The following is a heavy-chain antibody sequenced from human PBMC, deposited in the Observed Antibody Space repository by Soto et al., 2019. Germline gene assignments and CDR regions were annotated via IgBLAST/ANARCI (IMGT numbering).Heavy chain of an antibody. CDR2: ISGSGGST. Sequence: GGSLRLSCAASGFTFSSYAMSWVRQAPGKGLEWVSAISGSGGSTYYADSVKGRFTISIDNSKNTLYLQMNSLRAEDTAVYYCAKDQNLYYDILPAYAFDIWGQGTMVTVSS. CDR3: AKDQNLYYDILPAYAFDI. CDR1: GFTFSSYA. J-gene: IGHJ3*02. D-gene: IGHD3-9*01. V-gene: IGHV3-23*01.